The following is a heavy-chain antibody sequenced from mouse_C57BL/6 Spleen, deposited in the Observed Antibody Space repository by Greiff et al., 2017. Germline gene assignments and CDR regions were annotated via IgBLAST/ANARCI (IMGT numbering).Heavy chain of an antibody. D-gene: IGHD1-1*01. CDR1: GYTFTDYN. CDR2: INPNNGGT. CDR3: ARNYGSSDAMDY. Sequence: VQLQQSGPELVKPGASVKIPCKASGYTFTDYNMDWVKQSHGKSLEWIGDINPNNGGTIYNQKFKGKATLTVDKSSSTAYMGLRSLTSKDTAVYYCARNYGSSDAMDYWGQGTSVTVSS. J-gene: IGHJ4*01. V-gene: IGHV1-18*01.